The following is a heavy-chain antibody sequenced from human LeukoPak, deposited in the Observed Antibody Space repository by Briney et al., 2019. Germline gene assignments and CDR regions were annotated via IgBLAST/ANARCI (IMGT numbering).Heavy chain of an antibody. V-gene: IGHV3-30*19. D-gene: IGHD3-10*01. Sequence: GGSLRLSCAASGFDLSSYGMHWVRQAPGKGLEWVAVISYDGSNKYYADSVKGRFTISRDNSKNTLYLQMNSLRAEDTAVYYCARDNPTATDDYLLWFDYWGQGTLVTVSS. CDR1: GFDLSSYG. CDR2: ISYDGSNK. J-gene: IGHJ4*02. CDR3: ARDNPTATDDYLLWFDY.